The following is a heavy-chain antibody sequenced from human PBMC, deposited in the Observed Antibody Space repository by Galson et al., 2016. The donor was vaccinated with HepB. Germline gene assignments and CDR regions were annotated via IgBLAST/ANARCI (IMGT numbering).Heavy chain of an antibody. CDR2: ISSSSGYI. Sequence: SLRLSCVASGFTFSDYYMSWIRQAPGKGLEWVSYISSSSGYIIYTDSVKGRFTISRDNAKNSMFLQMNSLRAEDTALYYCARMYYYGTGRYYNRNLFDSWGQGIQVTVSS. D-gene: IGHD3-10*01. CDR1: GFTFSDYY. V-gene: IGHV3-11*06. CDR3: ARMYYYGTGRYYNRNLFDS. J-gene: IGHJ4*02.